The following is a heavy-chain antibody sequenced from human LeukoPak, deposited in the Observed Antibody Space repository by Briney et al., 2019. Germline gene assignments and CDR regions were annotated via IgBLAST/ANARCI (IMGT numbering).Heavy chain of an antibody. CDR3: AKEQAPEYSSSWVYYFDY. J-gene: IGHJ4*02. V-gene: IGHV3-23*01. CDR2: ISGSGGST. Sequence: PGGSLRLSCAASGFTSSSYAMSWVRQAPGKGLEWVSAISGSGGSTYYADSVKGRFTISRDNSKNTLYLQMNSLRAEDTAVYYCAKEQAPEYSSSWVYYFDYWGQGTLVTVSS. CDR1: GFTSSSYA. D-gene: IGHD6-13*01.